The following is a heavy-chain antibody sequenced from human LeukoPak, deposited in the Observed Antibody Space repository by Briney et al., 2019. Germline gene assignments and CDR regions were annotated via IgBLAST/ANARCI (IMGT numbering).Heavy chain of an antibody. D-gene: IGHD1-14*01. CDR2: ISSSSSSI. J-gene: IGHJ4*02. V-gene: IGHV3-48*01. Sequence: PGGSLRLSCAASGLIFSSYSMNWVRQAPGKGLEWVSYISSSSSSIYYADAVKGRFTISRDNAKNSLYLQMNSLRTEDTAVYYCARVYRRYFDYWGQGTLVTVSS. CDR1: GLIFSSYS. CDR3: ARVYRRYFDY.